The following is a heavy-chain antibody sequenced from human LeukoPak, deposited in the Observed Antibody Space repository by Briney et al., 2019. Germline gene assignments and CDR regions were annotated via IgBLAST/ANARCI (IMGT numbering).Heavy chain of an antibody. CDR1: GGSFSGYY. CDR3: ARHQKRGSGYFYY. V-gene: IGHV4-34*01. J-gene: IGHJ4*02. D-gene: IGHD3-22*01. CDR2: INHSGST. Sequence: PSETLSLTCAVYGGSFSGYYWSWIRQPPGKGLEWIGEINHSGSTNYNPSLKSRVTISVDTSKNQFSLKLSSVTAADTAVYYCARHQKRGSGYFYYWGQGTLVTVSS.